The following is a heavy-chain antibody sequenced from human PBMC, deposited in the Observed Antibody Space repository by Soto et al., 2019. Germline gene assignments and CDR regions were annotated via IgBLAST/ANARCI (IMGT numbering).Heavy chain of an antibody. J-gene: IGHJ6*02. V-gene: IGHV3-30-3*01. CDR3: ARGQGIVPAANEYYYYDMDV. CDR1: GFTFSSYA. CDR2: ISYDGSNK. D-gene: IGHD2-2*01. Sequence: SLRLSCAASGFTFSSYAMHWVRQAPGKGLEWVAVISYDGSNKYYADSVKGRVTISRDNSKNTLYLQMNSLRAEDTAVYYCARGQGIVPAANEYYYYDMDVWGQGTTVTVSS.